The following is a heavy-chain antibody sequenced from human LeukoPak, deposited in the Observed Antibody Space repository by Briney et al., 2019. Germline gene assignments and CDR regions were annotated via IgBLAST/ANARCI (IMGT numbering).Heavy chain of an antibody. V-gene: IGHV3-11*01. CDR2: ISSSGSTI. CDR3: ARRAGAAMYIDY. CDR1: GFTFSDYY. Sequence: GGSLRLPCAASGFTFSDYYMSWIRQAPGKGLEWVSYISSSGSTIYYADSVKGRFTISRDNAKNSLYLQVNSLRAEDTAVYYCARRAGAAMYIDYWGQGTLVTVSS. D-gene: IGHD2-2*01. J-gene: IGHJ4*02.